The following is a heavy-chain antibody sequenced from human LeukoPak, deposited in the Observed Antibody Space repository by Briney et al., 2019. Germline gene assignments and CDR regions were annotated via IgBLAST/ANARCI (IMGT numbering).Heavy chain of an antibody. Sequence: SETLSLTCTVSGGSISSGSYYWRWIRQPAGTGLEWIGRIYTRGSTNYNPSLKSRVTISVDTSKNQFSLKLSSVTAADTAVYYCARHRGVILDYWGQGTLVTVSS. J-gene: IGHJ4*02. CDR1: GGSISSGSYY. D-gene: IGHD3-16*02. CDR2: IYTRGST. CDR3: ARHRGVILDY. V-gene: IGHV4-61*02.